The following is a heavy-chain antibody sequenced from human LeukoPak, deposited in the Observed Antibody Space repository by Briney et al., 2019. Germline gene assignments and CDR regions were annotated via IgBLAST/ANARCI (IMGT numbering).Heavy chain of an antibody. D-gene: IGHD3-22*01. Sequence: GGSLRLSCAASGFTFSSYSMNWVRQAPGKGLEWVSYISSSSSTIYYADSVKGRFTISRDNAKNSLYLQMNSLRAEDTAVYYCARGEAYYYDSSGYSAWGQGTPVTVSS. CDR1: GFTFSSYS. CDR3: ARGEAYYYDSSGYSA. V-gene: IGHV3-48*01. CDR2: ISSSSSTI. J-gene: IGHJ5*02.